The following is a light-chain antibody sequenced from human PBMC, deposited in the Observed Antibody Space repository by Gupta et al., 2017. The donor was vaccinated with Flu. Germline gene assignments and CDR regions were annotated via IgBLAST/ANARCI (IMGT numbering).Light chain of an antibody. CDR2: LNSDGSH. CDR3: KNWSTGMLV. CDR1: SGHSSYA. V-gene: IGLV4-69*01. J-gene: IGLJ3*02. Sequence: QLVLTQSRSASASLGASVKLTCTLSSGHSSYAIAWHQQQPEKGPRYLMKLNSDGSHSKGDGIPDRVSGSSSGAARSIKSYRLQSEDDSDSSCKNWSTGMLVFGGGTKLTVL.